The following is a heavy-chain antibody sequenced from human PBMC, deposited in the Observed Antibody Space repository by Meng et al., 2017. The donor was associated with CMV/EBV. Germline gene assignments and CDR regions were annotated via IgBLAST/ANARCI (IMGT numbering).Heavy chain of an antibody. J-gene: IGHJ6*02. CDR2: MNPNSGNT. CDR1: GYTFTSYD. Sequence: ASVKVSCKASGYTFTSYDINWVRQATGQGLEWMGWMNPNSGNTGYAQKFQGRVTMTRNTSISTAYMELSRLRSEDTAVYYCARGPRLRRLFPPPRPYYYYYGMDVWGQGTTVTVSS. V-gene: IGHV1-8*01. CDR3: ARGPRLRRLFPPPRPYYYYYGMDV. D-gene: IGHD3-22*01.